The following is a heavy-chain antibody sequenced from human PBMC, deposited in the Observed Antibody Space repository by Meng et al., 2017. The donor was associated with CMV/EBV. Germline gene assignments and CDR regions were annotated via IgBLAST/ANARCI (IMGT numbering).Heavy chain of an antibody. CDR3: ARSGSTTSQQPGYFDL. J-gene: IGHJ2*01. Sequence: ASVKVSCKASGYTLSHYWMHWVRQAPGQGLEWVGIINPSGGSTTYAQKFQGRVVLTRDTSTSTVYMDLSSLRSEDRAVYYCARSGSTTSQQPGYFDLWGRGTQVTVSS. D-gene: IGHD2-2*01. CDR2: INPSGGST. CDR1: GYTLSHYW. V-gene: IGHV1-46*01.